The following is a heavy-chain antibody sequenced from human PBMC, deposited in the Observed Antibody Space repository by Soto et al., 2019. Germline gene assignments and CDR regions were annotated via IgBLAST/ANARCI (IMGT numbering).Heavy chain of an antibody. CDR3: ARSSGGNFGIIIEGSNWFDP. Sequence: QVQLVQSGAEVRRPGASVKVSCKAPGDTFTSYYLNWVRQAPGQGLEWMGVINPHGGSTKYAQKFQGRFTMTRDTSRSTVYMELSSLRSDDTAIYYCARSSGGNFGIIIEGSNWFDPWGQGTLVTVSS. V-gene: IGHV1-46*01. CDR2: INPHGGST. D-gene: IGHD3-3*01. CDR1: GDTFTSYY. J-gene: IGHJ5*02.